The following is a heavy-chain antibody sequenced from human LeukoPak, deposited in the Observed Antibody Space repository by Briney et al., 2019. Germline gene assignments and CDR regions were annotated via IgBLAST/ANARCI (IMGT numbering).Heavy chain of an antibody. J-gene: IGHJ5*02. CDR1: GGSFSGYY. D-gene: IGHD2-2*01. CDR2: INHSGST. Sequence: SETLSLTCAVYGGSFSGYYWSWIRQPPGKGLEWIGEINHSGSTNYNPSLKSRVTISVDTSKNQSSLKLSSVTAADTAVYYCARGAVPAAIRRFDPWGQGTLVTVSS. V-gene: IGHV4-34*01. CDR3: ARGAVPAAIRRFDP.